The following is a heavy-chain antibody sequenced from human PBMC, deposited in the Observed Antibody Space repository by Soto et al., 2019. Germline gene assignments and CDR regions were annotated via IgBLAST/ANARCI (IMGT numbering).Heavy chain of an antibody. J-gene: IGHJ5*02. Sequence: PGESLKTSCQGSGYNFVTYWIAWVRRTPGKGLEWMGIMYPGKDKTIYSPSLQGQVTLSADKSITTAYLQWGSLRASDSGIYYCARGYTGSAGRFDPWGQGALVTVYS. D-gene: IGHD2-2*02. CDR2: MYPGKDKT. CDR1: GYNFVTYW. CDR3: ARGYTGSAGRFDP. V-gene: IGHV5-51*01.